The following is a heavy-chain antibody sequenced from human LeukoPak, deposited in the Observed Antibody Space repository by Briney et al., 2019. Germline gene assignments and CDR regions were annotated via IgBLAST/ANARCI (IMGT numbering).Heavy chain of an antibody. CDR3: ARATTYPAGDAFDI. CDR2: ISSSSSYI. J-gene: IGHJ3*02. V-gene: IGHV3-21*01. CDR1: GFTFSSYS. D-gene: IGHD1-7*01. Sequence: GGSPRLSCAASGFTFSSYSMNWVRQAPGKGLEWVSSISSSSSYIYYADSVKGRFTISRDNAKNSLYLQMNSLRAEDTAVYYCARATTYPAGDAFDIWGQGTMVTVSS.